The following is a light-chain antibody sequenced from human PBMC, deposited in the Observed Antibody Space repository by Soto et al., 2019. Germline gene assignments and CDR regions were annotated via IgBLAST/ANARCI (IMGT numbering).Light chain of an antibody. CDR1: QGSTSY. CDR3: QAVNNYPMYT. Sequence: DIQLTQSPSFLSASVGDRVTITCRASQGSTSYLAWYQQKAGKAPKLLIYAASTLQSGVPSRFSGSGSGTEFTLTISSLQPEDFATYYCQAVNNYPMYTFGQGTKLEIK. CDR2: AAS. V-gene: IGKV1-9*01. J-gene: IGKJ2*01.